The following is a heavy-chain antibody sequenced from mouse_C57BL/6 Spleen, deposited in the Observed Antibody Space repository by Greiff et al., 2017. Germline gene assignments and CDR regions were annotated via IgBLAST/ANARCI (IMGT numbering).Heavy chain of an antibody. J-gene: IGHJ3*01. CDR1: GYSITSGYY. D-gene: IGHD4-1*01. Sequence: EVQLQESGPGLVKPSQSLSLTCSVTGYSITSGYYWNWIRQFPGNKLDWMGYISYDGCNNYNPSLTNRISFTLDPSKNQYYLKLNSVTTEDTAPYYCARLGPGFAYGGQGTLVTVSA. CDR2: ISYDGCN. CDR3: ARLGPGFAY. V-gene: IGHV3-6*01.